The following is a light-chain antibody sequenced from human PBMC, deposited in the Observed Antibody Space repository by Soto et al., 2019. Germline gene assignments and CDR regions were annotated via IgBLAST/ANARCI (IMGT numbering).Light chain of an antibody. CDR1: QSVSSNS. V-gene: IGKV3-20*01. Sequence: EVVLTQSPGTLSLSPGERATLSCRASQSVSSNSLAWYQQKPGQAPRLLIYAASSRATGIPDRFSGSGSGTEFTLTMSRLEPEDFAVYYCQQYGRSPLTFGQGTKVEIK. CDR2: AAS. J-gene: IGKJ1*01. CDR3: QQYGRSPLT.